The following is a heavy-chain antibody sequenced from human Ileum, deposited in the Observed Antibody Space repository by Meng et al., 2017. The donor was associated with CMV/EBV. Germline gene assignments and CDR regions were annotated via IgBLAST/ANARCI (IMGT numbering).Heavy chain of an antibody. J-gene: IGHJ6*02. V-gene: IGHV3-48*03. CDR1: GFSLSTYE. Sequence: GASLKISCAVSGFSLSTYEIIWVRQAPGKGLEWVSYMSTSGYAIHYADSVMGRFTISRDNAKSSMYLQMNSLRAEDTAIYYCARRLPYYGMDVWGQGTTVTVSS. CDR3: ARRLPYYGMDV. CDR2: MSTSGYAI.